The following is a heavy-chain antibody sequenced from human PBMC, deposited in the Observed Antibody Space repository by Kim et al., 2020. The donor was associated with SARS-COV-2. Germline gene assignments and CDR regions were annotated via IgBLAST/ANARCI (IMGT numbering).Heavy chain of an antibody. J-gene: IGHJ3*02. Sequence: SVKGRFTISRDNAKNSLYLQMNSLRAEDTAVYYCASWVFDSSGYSDAFDIWGQGTMVTVSS. D-gene: IGHD3-22*01. CDR3: ASWVFDSSGYSDAFDI. V-gene: IGHV3-11*01.